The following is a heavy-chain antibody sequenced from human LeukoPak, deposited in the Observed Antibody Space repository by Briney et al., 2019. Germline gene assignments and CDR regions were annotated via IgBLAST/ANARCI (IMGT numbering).Heavy chain of an antibody. CDR2: IYYSGST. CDR1: GFPFSSYA. Sequence: PGGSLRLSCAASGFPFSSYAMHWVRQAPGKGLEWIGYIYYSGSTNYNPSLKSRVTISVDTSKNQFSLKLSSVTAADTAVYYCARVRQGDPRWYEGLDYWGQGTLVTVSS. V-gene: IGHV4-59*01. J-gene: IGHJ4*02. CDR3: ARVRQGDPRWYEGLDY. D-gene: IGHD2-21*02.